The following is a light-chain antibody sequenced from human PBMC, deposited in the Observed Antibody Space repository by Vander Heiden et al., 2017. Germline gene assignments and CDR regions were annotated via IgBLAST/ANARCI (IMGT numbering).Light chain of an antibody. CDR3: QSYDSSLSGVV. CDR1: SSNIGAGYD. V-gene: IGLV1-40*01. Sequence: QSVLTQPPSVSGAPGQRVTISCTGSSSNIGAGYDVHWYQQLPVTAPKLLIYGTSSRPSGVPDRFSGSKSGTSASLAITGLQAEDEADYYCQSYDSSLSGVVFGGGTKLTVL. J-gene: IGLJ2*01. CDR2: GTS.